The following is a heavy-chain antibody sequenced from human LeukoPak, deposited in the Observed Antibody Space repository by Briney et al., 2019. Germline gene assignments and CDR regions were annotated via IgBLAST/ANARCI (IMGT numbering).Heavy chain of an antibody. CDR2: IKRKSDGGTT. Sequence: GGSLRLSCAASAFTFSNAWMTWVRQAPGPGLDWVGRIKRKSDGGTTDYAAPVKGRFTISRDDSKNTLYLQMNSLKTEDTAVYYCTAAYGSGSPSPYYYYGMDVWGKGTTVTVSS. V-gene: IGHV3-15*01. CDR3: TAAYGSGSPSPYYYYGMDV. J-gene: IGHJ6*04. D-gene: IGHD3-10*01. CDR1: AFTFSNAW.